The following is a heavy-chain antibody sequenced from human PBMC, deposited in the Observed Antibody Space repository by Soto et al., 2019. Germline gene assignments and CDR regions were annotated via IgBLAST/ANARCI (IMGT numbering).Heavy chain of an antibody. Sequence: VQLQGSGPGLVKPSQTLSLTCTVSGASVNTGDYYWSYIRQSPGKGLEWLGYIFYSGDTYYNPSLKSRATIALNPSRNQISLPLTSVTDADTAVYFCVGTGTTDDFWGQGTLVTVSS. CDR1: GASVNTGDYY. V-gene: IGHV4-30-4*01. CDR2: IFYSGDT. CDR3: VGTGTTDDF. J-gene: IGHJ1*01. D-gene: IGHD1-7*01.